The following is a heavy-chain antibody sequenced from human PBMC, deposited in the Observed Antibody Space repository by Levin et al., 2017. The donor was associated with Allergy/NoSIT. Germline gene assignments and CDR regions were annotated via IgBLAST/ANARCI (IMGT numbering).Heavy chain of an antibody. CDR2: ISGSGGST. CDR3: AKSLAQRGPLWFRELLGNY. J-gene: IGHJ4*02. D-gene: IGHD3-10*01. Sequence: GGSLRLSCAASGFTFSSYAMSWVRQAPGKGLEWVSAISGSGGSTYYADSVKGRFTISRDNSKNTLYLQMNSLRAEDTAVYYCAKSLAQRGPLWFRELLGNYWGQGTLVTVSS. V-gene: IGHV3-23*01. CDR1: GFTFSSYA.